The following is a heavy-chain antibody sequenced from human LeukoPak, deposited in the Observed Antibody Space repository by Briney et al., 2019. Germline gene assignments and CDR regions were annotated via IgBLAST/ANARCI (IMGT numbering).Heavy chain of an antibody. CDR3: ARDKGNYYYYYMDV. J-gene: IGHJ6*03. Sequence: GGSLGLSCAASGFTFSDYYMSWIRQAPGKGLEWVSYISSSGSTIYYADSVKGRFTISRDNAKNSLYLQMNSLRAEDTAVYYCARDKGNYYYYYMDVWGEGTTVTVSS. V-gene: IGHV3-11*01. CDR1: GFTFSDYY. CDR2: ISSSGSTI.